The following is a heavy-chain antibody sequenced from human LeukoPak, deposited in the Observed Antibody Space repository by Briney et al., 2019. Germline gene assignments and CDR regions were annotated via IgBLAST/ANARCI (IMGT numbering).Heavy chain of an antibody. CDR2: INSDGSST. J-gene: IGHJ6*02. V-gene: IGHV3-74*01. D-gene: IGHD1-26*01. CDR3: AGEVGWEGMDV. Sequence: PGGSLRLSCAASGFTFSSYWMHWVRQAPGKGLVWVSRINSDGSSTGYAASVKGRFTISRDNAKNTLHLQMNSLRAEDTAVYYCAGEVGWEGMDVWGRGTTVTVSS. CDR1: GFTFSSYW.